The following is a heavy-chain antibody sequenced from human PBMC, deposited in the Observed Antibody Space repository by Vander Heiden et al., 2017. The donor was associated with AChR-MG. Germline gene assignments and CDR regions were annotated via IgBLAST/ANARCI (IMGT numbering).Heavy chain of an antibody. CDR2: INHSGST. Sequence: QVQLQQWGAGLLKPSDTLSLTCAVYGGSFSGYYWSWIRQPPGKGLEWIGEINHSGSTNYNPSLKSRVTISVDTSKNQFSLKLSSVTAADTAVYYCARGGPGYSSSWAFYYYYGMDVWGQGTTVTVSS. J-gene: IGHJ6*02. CDR3: ARGGPGYSSSWAFYYYYGMDV. V-gene: IGHV4-34*01. D-gene: IGHD6-13*01. CDR1: GGSFSGYY.